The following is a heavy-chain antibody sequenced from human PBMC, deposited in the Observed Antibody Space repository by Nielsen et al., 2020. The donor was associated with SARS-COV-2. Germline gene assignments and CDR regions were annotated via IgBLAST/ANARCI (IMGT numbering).Heavy chain of an antibody. CDR2: ISYDGSNK. J-gene: IGHJ4*02. CDR3: AKDWTAIVVVPSGGVDY. V-gene: IGHV3-30*18. Sequence: SLKIPCAASGFTFSTYDMHWVRQAPGKGLEWVAAISYDGSNKYYVDSVKGRFTISRDNSKNTLYLQMSSLREEDTAVYYCAKDWTAIVVVPSGGVDYCGQGTLVTVSS. D-gene: IGHD2-15*01. CDR1: GFTFSTYD.